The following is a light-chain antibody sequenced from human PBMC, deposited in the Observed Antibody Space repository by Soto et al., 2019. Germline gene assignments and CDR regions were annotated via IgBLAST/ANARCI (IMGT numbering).Light chain of an antibody. CDR2: KAS. V-gene: IGKV1-5*03. CDR3: QQYNSYSWT. CDR1: QSISSW. J-gene: IGKJ1*01. Sequence: DIQMTQSPSTLSASVGDRVTIICRASQSISSWLAWYQQKPGKAPKVLIYKASSLESGVPSRFGGSGSGTEFTLTISSLQPDDFATYYCQQYNSYSWTFGQGTNVEIK.